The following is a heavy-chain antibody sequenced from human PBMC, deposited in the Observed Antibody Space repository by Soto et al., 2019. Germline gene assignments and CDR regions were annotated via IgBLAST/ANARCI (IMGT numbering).Heavy chain of an antibody. V-gene: IGHV3-11*01. D-gene: IGHD6-19*01. CDR3: AVEAVAGNNWFDP. J-gene: IGHJ5*02. CDR2: ISSSGSTI. Sequence: GGSLRLSCAASGFTFSDYYMSWIRQAPGKGLEWVSYISSSGSTIYYADSVKGRFTISRDNAKNSLYLQMNSLRAEDTAVYYCAVEAVAGNNWFDPWGQGTLVTVSS. CDR1: GFTFSDYY.